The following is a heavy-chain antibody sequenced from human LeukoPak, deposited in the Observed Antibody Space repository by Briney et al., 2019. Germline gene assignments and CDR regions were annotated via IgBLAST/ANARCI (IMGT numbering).Heavy chain of an antibody. D-gene: IGHD3-22*01. Sequence: ASVKVSCKASGYTFTSYAMNWVRQAPGQGLEWMGIINPSGGSTSYAQKFQGRVTMTRDTSTSTVYMELSSLRSEDTAVYYCARADNYYDRAFDPWGQGTLVTVSS. CDR2: INPSGGST. J-gene: IGHJ5*02. V-gene: IGHV1-46*01. CDR3: ARADNYYDRAFDP. CDR1: GYTFTSYA.